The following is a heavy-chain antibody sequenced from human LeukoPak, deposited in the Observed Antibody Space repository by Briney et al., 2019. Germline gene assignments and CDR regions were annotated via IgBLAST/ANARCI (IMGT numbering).Heavy chain of an antibody. CDR3: AREIMVRGAAGAFDI. Sequence: GGSLRLSCAASGLTLDDYALHWVRQAPGKGLEWVSGISWNSGSLGYVDSVKGRFTISRDNAKNSLYLQMNSLRAEDTAVYYCAREIMVRGAAGAFDIWGQGTMVTVSS. D-gene: IGHD3-10*01. J-gene: IGHJ3*02. CDR2: ISWNSGSL. V-gene: IGHV3-9*01. CDR1: GLTLDDYA.